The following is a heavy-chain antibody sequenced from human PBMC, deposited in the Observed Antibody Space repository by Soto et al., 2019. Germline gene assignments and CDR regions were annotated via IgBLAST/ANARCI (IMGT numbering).Heavy chain of an antibody. Sequence: GASVKVSCKASGYTFTSYYMHWVRQAPGQGLEWMGIINPSGGSTSYAQKFQGRVTMTRDTSKNQVVLTMTNMDPVDTATYYCIQSRCGGDCLQSYASYYYYGMDVWGQGTTVTVSS. CDR3: IQSRCGGDCLQSYASYYYYGMDV. J-gene: IGHJ6*02. CDR2: INPSGGST. CDR1: GYTFTSYY. D-gene: IGHD2-21*02. V-gene: IGHV1-46*01.